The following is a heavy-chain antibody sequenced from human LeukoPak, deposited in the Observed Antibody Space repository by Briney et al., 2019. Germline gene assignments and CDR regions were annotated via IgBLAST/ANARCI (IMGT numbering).Heavy chain of an antibody. D-gene: IGHD2-2*01. V-gene: IGHV1-2*02. J-gene: IGHJ4*02. CDR3: AGLSQSPPAGLFVDY. CDR2: INPNSGGT. Sequence: ASVKVSCKASGYTFTGYYMHWVRQAPGQGLEWMGWINPNSGGTNYAQKFQGRVTMTRDTSISTAYMELSRLRSDDTAVYYCAGLSQSPPAGLFVDYWGQGTLVTVSS. CDR1: GYTFTGYY.